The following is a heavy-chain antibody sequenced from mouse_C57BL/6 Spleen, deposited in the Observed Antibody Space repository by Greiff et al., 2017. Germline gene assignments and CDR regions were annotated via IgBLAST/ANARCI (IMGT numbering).Heavy chain of an antibody. CDR1: GFNIKDYY. CDR2: IDPEDGDT. Sequence: VQLKESGAELVRPGASVKLSCTASGFNIKDYYMHWVKQRPEQGLEWIGRIDPEDGDTEYAPKFQGKATMTADPSSNTAYLQLSSLTSEDTAVYYCTGDWDGVFDYWGQGTTLTVSS. J-gene: IGHJ2*01. V-gene: IGHV14-1*01. D-gene: IGHD4-1*01. CDR3: TGDWDGVFDY.